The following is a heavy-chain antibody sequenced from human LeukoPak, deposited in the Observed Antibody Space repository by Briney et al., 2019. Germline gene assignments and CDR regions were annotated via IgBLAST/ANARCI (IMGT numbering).Heavy chain of an antibody. D-gene: IGHD3-10*01. Sequence: TQTLSLTCTVSGGSISSGDYYWSWIRQPPGKGLEWIGYIYYSGSTYYNPSLKSRVTISVDTSKNQFSLKLSSVTAADTAVYYCARYGSGSHGIDYWGQGTLVTVSS. J-gene: IGHJ4*02. V-gene: IGHV4-30-4*01. CDR3: ARYGSGSHGIDY. CDR1: GGSISSGDYY. CDR2: IYYSGST.